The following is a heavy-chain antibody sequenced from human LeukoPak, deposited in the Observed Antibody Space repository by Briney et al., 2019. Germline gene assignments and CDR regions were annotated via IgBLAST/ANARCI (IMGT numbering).Heavy chain of an antibody. CDR2: IKQDGSEK. CDR3: ARVQWELRGVGSYFEY. V-gene: IGHV3-7*01. Sequence: GGSLRLSCVVSGFTFSSYWMSWVRQAPGKGLEWVANIKQDGSEKYYVDSVKGRFAMSRDNAKNSLYLQMNSLRAEDTAVYYCARVQWELRGVGSYFEYWGQGALVTVSS. D-gene: IGHD1-26*01. CDR1: GFTFSSYW. J-gene: IGHJ4*02.